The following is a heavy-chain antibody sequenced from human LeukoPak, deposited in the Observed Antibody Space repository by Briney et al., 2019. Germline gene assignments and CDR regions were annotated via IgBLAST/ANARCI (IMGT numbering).Heavy chain of an antibody. CDR3: ASEWAYDSSGYYSSSLDY. Sequence: GGSLRLSCAASGFTFSSYSMNWVRQAPGKGLEWVSYISSGSTTIYYADSVKGRFTISRDNAENSPYLQMNSLRAEDTAVYYCASEWAYDSSGYYSSSLDYWGQGTLVTVSS. D-gene: IGHD3-22*01. CDR1: GFTFSSYS. CDR2: ISSGSTTI. V-gene: IGHV3-48*01. J-gene: IGHJ4*02.